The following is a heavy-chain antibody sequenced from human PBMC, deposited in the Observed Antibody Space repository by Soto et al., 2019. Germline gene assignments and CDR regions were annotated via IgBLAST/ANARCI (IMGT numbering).Heavy chain of an antibody. CDR3: ARGCSSTSCYWGGWFDP. CDR1: GGSFSGYY. CDR2: INHSGGT. D-gene: IGHD2-2*01. J-gene: IGHJ5*02. V-gene: IGHV4-34*01. Sequence: SETLSLTCAVSGGSFSGYYWSWIRQSPGKGLEWIGDINHSGGTNYNPSLKSRVTISGDTSRSQFSLKLSSVTAADTAVYYCARGCSSTSCYWGGWFDPWGQGTLVTVSS.